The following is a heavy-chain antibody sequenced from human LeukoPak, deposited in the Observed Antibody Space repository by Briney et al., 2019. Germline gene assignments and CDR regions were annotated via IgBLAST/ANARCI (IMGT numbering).Heavy chain of an antibody. J-gene: IGHJ4*02. D-gene: IGHD5-24*01. CDR3: VGGDGREF. CDR1: GFTFNTYT. Sequence: PGGSLRLSCAASGFTFNTYTMSWVRQSPGKGPEYVSSISSDSSHIHYADSLKGRFAISRDNAKNSLYLQLNSLRADDTAVYYCVGGDGREFWGQGTLVTVSS. V-gene: IGHV3-21*01. CDR2: ISSDSSHI.